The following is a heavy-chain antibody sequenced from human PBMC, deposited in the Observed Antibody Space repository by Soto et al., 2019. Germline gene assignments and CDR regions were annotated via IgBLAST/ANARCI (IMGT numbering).Heavy chain of an antibody. V-gene: IGHV4-59*01. J-gene: IGHJ4*02. CDR1: GGSISSYY. CDR3: ARAGGWHSANHFDY. D-gene: IGHD6-19*01. Sequence: PSETLSLTCTVSGGSISSYYWSWIRQPPGKGLEWIGYIYHSGSTKYNPSLKSRVTISVDTSKNQFSLKLSSVTAADTAVYYCARAGGWHSANHFDYWGQGTLVTVS. CDR2: IYHSGST.